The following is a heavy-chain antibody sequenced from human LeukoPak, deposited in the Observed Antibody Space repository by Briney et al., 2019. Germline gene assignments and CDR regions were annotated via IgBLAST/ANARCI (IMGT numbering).Heavy chain of an antibody. CDR2: ISSSSSTI. D-gene: IGHD3-16*01. J-gene: IGHJ3*02. Sequence: GGSLRLSCAASGFTFSSYSMTWVRQAPGKGLEWVSYISSSSSTIYYADSVKGRFTISRDNSKNSLYLQMNSLRTEDTALYYCAKVGDIWGQGTMVTVSS. V-gene: IGHV3-48*04. CDR1: GFTFSSYS. CDR3: AKVGDI.